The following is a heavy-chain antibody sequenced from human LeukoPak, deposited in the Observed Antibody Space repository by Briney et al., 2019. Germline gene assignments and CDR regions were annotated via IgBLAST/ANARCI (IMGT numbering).Heavy chain of an antibody. V-gene: IGHV3-15*01. CDR1: GFTFSYAW. Sequence: GGALRLSCASSGFTFSYAWLTWVRQAPGKELAWVGRIKSRTDGGTTDHAAPVKGRFTIPRDDSENTLYLQMNSLKTEDTAIYYCTTDKGTHYWGQGTLVTVSS. D-gene: IGHD1-1*01. CDR3: TTDKGTHY. J-gene: IGHJ4*02. CDR2: IKSRTDGGTT.